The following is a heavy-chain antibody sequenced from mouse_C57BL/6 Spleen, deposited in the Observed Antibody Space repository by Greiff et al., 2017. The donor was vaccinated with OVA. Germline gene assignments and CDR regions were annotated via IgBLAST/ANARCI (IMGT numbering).Heavy chain of an antibody. V-gene: IGHV1-15*01. CDR2: IDPETGGT. D-gene: IGHD1-1*01. CDR3: TRHYYSSSYYFDY. CDR1: GYTFTDYE. J-gene: IGHJ2*01. Sequence: QVHVKQSGAELVRPGASVTLSCKASGYTFTDYEMHWVKQTPVHGLEWIGAIDPETGGTAYNQKFKGKAILTADKSSSTAYMELRSLTSEDSAVYYCTRHYYSSSYYFDYWGQGTTLTVSS.